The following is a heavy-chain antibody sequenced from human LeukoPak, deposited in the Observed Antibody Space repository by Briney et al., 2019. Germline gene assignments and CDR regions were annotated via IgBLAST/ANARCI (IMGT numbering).Heavy chain of an antibody. Sequence: SQTLSLTSTVSGGSISSGGYYWSWIRQHPGKGLEWIGYIYYSGSTYYNPSLKSRVTISVDTSKNQFSLKLSSVTAADTAVYYCARAVFGVVTTFDYWGQGTLVTVSS. J-gene: IGHJ4*02. CDR1: GGSISSGGYY. V-gene: IGHV4-31*03. CDR3: ARAVFGVVTTFDY. D-gene: IGHD3-3*01. CDR2: IYYSGST.